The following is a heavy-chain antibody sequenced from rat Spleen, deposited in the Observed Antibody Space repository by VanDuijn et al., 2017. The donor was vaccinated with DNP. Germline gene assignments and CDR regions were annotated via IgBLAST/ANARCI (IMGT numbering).Heavy chain of an antibody. D-gene: IGHD5-1*01. V-gene: IGHV2-45*01. J-gene: IGHJ3*01. CDR1: GFSATNYN. Sequence: QVQLMESGPGLVQPSETLSLTCTVSGFSATNYNVHWVRQPPGKGLEWMGVMWSGGNADYSSGIRSRLSISRDTSKNQVLLKMNSLQSEDTATYYCVRDSLGALFAYWGQGTLVTVSS. CDR3: VRDSLGALFAY. CDR2: MWSGGNA.